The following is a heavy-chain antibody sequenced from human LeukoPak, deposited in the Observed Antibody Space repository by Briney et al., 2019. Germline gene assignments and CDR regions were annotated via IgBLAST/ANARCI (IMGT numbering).Heavy chain of an antibody. CDR1: AFTFSTYA. Sequence: GGSLRLSCAASAFTFSTYAMSWVRHAQKKGLEWVSAISGSGGSTCYADSVKGRFTISRDNSKNTLYLQMNSLRAEDTAEYYCAKDPTLDSDCDYGGRGTLVSVS. J-gene: IGHJ4*02. V-gene: IGHV3-23*01. D-gene: IGHD3-9*01. CDR2: ISGSGGST. CDR3: AKDPTLDSDCDY.